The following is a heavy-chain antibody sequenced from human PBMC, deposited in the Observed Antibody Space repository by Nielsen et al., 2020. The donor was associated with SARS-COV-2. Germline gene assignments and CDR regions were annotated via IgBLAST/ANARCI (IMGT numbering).Heavy chain of an antibody. V-gene: IGHV3-7*03. CDR2: INKDGSEK. Sequence: WIRQPPGQGLEWVANINKDGSEKNYVASLKGRFTISRDNAKNSLYLQMTSLRAEDTAVYYCARVLLEGESGYRPPDYWGQGTLVTVSS. CDR3: ARVLLEGESGYRPPDY. J-gene: IGHJ4*02. D-gene: IGHD3-3*01.